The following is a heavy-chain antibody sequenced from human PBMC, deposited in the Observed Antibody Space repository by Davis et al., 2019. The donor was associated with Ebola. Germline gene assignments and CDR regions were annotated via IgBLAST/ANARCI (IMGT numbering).Heavy chain of an antibody. V-gene: IGHV3-23*01. Sequence: GESLKISCAASGFTFSTYAMSWVRQAPGKGLEWVSAISGSGGSTYYADSVKGRFTISRDNSKNTLYLQMNSLRAEDKAVYYCANGKYPWNWGQGTLVTVSS. J-gene: IGHJ4*02. CDR2: ISGSGGST. CDR1: GFTFSTYA. CDR3: ANGKYPWN. D-gene: IGHD2-2*01.